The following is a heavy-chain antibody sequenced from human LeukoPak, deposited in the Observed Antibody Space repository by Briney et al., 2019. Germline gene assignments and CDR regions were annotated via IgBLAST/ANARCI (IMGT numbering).Heavy chain of an antibody. Sequence: GASVKVSCTASGYTFTSYGISWVRQAPGPGLEWMGWISAYNGNTNYAQELQGRVTMTTDTSTSTAYMELRSLRSDDTAVYYCARRGSSWYEFHFDYWGQGTLVTGSS. V-gene: IGHV1-18*01. J-gene: IGHJ4*02. CDR2: ISAYNGNT. CDR3: ARRGSSWYEFHFDY. D-gene: IGHD6-13*01. CDR1: GYTFTSYG.